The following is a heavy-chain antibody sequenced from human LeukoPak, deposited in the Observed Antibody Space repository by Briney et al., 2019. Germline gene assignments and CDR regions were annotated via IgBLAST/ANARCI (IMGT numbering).Heavy chain of an antibody. D-gene: IGHD6-19*01. CDR2: ISGSGETT. CDR3: AREGVAGSGWYFDL. Sequence: GGSLRLSCAASGFTFSIYAMTWVRQAPGKGLEWVSVISGSGETTYYADSVKAQFTISRDNSKNTLYLQMSSLTAEDRAVYYCAREGVAGSGWYFDLWGRGTLVTVSS. V-gene: IGHV3-23*01. J-gene: IGHJ2*01. CDR1: GFTFSIYA.